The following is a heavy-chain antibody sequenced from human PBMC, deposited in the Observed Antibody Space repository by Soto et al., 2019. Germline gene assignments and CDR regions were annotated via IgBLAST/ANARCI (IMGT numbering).Heavy chain of an antibody. CDR1: GGSFSGYY. CDR3: ARSYSSGWEFDY. CDR2: INHSGST. D-gene: IGHD6-19*01. J-gene: IGHJ4*02. V-gene: IGHV4-34*01. Sequence: SETLSLTCAVYGGSFSGYYWSWIRQPPGKGLEWIGEINHSGSTNYNPSLKSRVTISVDTSKSQFSLKLSSVTAADTAVYYCARSYSSGWEFDYWGQGTQVTVSS.